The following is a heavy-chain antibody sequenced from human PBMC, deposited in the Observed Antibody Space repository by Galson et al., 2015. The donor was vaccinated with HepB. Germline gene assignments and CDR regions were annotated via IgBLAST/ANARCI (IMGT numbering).Heavy chain of an antibody. CDR3: AGNYYGSGSYHNAFDS. CDR2: IDPSGGTT. CDR1: GYTFTSYY. Sequence: SVKVSCKASGYTFTSYYMHWVRQAPGQGLEWMGIIDPSGGTTSYAKRLQGRVTMTRDTSTSTVDMELSSLRSEDTAVYYCAGNYYGSGSYHNAFDSWGQGTMVTVSS. V-gene: IGHV1-46*04. D-gene: IGHD3-10*01. J-gene: IGHJ3*02.